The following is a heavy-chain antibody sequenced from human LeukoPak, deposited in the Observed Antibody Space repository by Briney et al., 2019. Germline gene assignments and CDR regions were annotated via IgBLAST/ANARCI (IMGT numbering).Heavy chain of an antibody. J-gene: IGHJ4*02. V-gene: IGHV1-18*04. D-gene: IGHD6-6*01. CDR2: ISAYNGNT. CDR1: GYSFTDYY. CDR3: ARVARLSMSFDY. Sequence: ASVKVSCKTSGYSFTDYYIHWVRQAPGQGLDWMGWISAYNGNTNYAQKLQGRVTMTTDTSTSTAYMELRSLRSDDTAVYYCARVARLSMSFDYWGQGTLVTVSS.